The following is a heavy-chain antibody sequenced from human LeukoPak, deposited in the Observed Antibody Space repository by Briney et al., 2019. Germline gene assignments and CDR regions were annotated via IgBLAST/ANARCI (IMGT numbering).Heavy chain of an antibody. CDR2: IRGDGSST. CDR1: GFXFSTYW. J-gene: IGHJ4*02. V-gene: IGHV3-74*01. Sequence: GGSLRLSCAASGFXFSTYWMHWVRQAPGKGLVWVSGIRGDGSSTIYADSVKGRFTISRDNARNTLYQQVNSLRAEDTAVYYCARDSSGWGFDYWGQGSLVTVSS. D-gene: IGHD6-25*01. CDR3: ARDSSGWGFDY.